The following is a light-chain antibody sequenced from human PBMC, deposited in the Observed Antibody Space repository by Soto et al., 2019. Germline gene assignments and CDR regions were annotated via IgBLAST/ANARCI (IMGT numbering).Light chain of an antibody. Sequence: QSALTQPPSASGSPGQSLTISCTGTSSDVGFYNFVSWYQQRPGKAPKLVIYEVTKRPSGVPDRFSGSKSGSTASLTVSGLQADDEAHYYCASYAGTKLFVFGSGTKVTVL. CDR1: SSDVGFYNF. J-gene: IGLJ1*01. CDR3: ASYAGTKLFV. CDR2: EVT. V-gene: IGLV2-8*01.